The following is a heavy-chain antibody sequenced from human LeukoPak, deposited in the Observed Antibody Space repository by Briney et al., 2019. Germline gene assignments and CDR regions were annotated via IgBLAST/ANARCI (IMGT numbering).Heavy chain of an antibody. CDR3: ARTNSSGWFDP. CDR2: ISYSGST. D-gene: IGHD6-19*01. V-gene: IGHV4-39*01. Sequence: PSETLSLTRTVSGGSISSSTYFWVWIRQPPGKGLEYIGTISYSGSTSYNPSLKTRVTISVDASKNQFSLRLTSVTAADTAVYFCARTNSSGWFDPGAREPWSPSPQ. CDR1: GGSISSSTYF. J-gene: IGHJ5*02.